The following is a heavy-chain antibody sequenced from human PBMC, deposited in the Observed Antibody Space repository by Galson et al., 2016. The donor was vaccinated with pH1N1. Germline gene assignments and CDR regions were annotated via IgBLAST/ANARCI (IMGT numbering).Heavy chain of an antibody. V-gene: IGHV3-7*01. CDR3: VRDSGWFKLDP. CDR1: GFTFSHYW. J-gene: IGHJ5*02. D-gene: IGHD6-19*01. Sequence: SLRLSCAASGFTFSHYWMTWVRQAPGKRLEWLAFIKEDGTARDYADSVKGRFTISRDNGKSSLYLQMSSLTGDDTAVYFCVRDSGWFKLDPWGQGTLVTVSS. CDR2: IKEDGTAR.